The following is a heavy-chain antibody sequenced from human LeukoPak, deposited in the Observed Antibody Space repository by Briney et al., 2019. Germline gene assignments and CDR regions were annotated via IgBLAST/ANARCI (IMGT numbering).Heavy chain of an antibody. D-gene: IGHD3-22*01. CDR2: ISVSGNT. CDR1: GFTLSSYA. V-gene: IGHV3-21*06. J-gene: IGHJ3*02. CDR3: ARDLYHDSTGYIPAGDAFDI. Sequence: GGSLRLSCAASGFTLSSYAMSWVRQGPGKGLEWVSAISVSGNTYHADSVKGRFIISRDNANNSVYLQMNSLRAEDTAVYYCARDLYHDSTGYIPAGDAFDIWGQGTMVTVSS.